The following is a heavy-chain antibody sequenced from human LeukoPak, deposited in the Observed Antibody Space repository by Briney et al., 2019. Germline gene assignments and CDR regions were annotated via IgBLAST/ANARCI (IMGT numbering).Heavy chain of an antibody. Sequence: PGGSLRLSCAASGFTFTDYYMSWIRQAPGKGLEWLSYISSSGSTIYYADSVKGRFTISRDNAKNSLYLQMNSLRAEDTAVYYCARGFGGSYYDLYYYYYYYMDVWGKGTTVTVSS. D-gene: IGHD1-26*01. CDR1: GFTFTDYY. CDR3: ARGFGGSYYDLYYYYYYYMDV. V-gene: IGHV3-11*04. CDR2: ISSSGSTI. J-gene: IGHJ6*03.